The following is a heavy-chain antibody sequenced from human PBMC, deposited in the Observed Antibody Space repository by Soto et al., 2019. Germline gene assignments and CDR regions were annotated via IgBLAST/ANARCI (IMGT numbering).Heavy chain of an antibody. CDR2: SRNKVHSYST. D-gene: IGHD5-18*01. CDR3: AVDTVGTGSY. V-gene: IGHV3-72*01. CDR1: GFTFSDHE. Sequence: EVQVVESGGGLVQPGGSLRLSCAASGFTFSDHEIDWVRQAPGKGLEWVGRSRNKVHSYSTEYAASVKGRFFFSRDDSKNSLYLQMNSLKTEDTAVYFCAVDTVGTGSYWGQGTLVTVSS. J-gene: IGHJ4*02.